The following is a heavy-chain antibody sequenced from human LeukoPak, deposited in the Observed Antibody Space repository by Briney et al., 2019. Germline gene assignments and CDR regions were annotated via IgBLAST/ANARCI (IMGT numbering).Heavy chain of an antibody. J-gene: IGHJ4*02. D-gene: IGHD4-11*01. Sequence: SQTLSLTCTVSGGSISSGDYYWSWIRQPAGKGLEWIGRIYTSGSTNYNPSPKSRVTISVDTSKNQFSLKLSSVTAADTAVYYCARHGGTRITLVQVYYFDYWGQGTLVTVSS. CDR2: IYTSGST. V-gene: IGHV4-61*02. CDR1: GGSISSGDYY. CDR3: ARHGGTRITLVQVYYFDY.